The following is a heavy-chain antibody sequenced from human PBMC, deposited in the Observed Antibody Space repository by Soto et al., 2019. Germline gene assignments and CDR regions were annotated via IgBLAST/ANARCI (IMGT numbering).Heavy chain of an antibody. CDR2: IYYSGST. CDR3: ARSYYYYDSSGYFYD. D-gene: IGHD3-22*01. CDR1: GGSISSGDYY. V-gene: IGHV4-31*03. Sequence: PSETLSLTCTVSGGSISSGDYYWSWIRQHPGKGLEWIGYIYYSGSTYYNPSLKSRVTISVDTSKNQFSLKLSSVTAADTAVYYCARSYYYYDSSGYFYDWGKGALVPVSS. J-gene: IGHJ4*02.